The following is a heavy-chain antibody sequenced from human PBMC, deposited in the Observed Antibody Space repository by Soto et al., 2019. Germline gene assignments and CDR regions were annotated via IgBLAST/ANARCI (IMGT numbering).Heavy chain of an antibody. CDR3: ARVQRRMGAARRDDAFDI. J-gene: IGHJ3*02. V-gene: IGHV1-2*04. CDR2: INPNSGGT. D-gene: IGHD6-6*01. Sequence: QVQLVQSGAEVKKPGASVKVSCKASGYTFTGYYMHWVRQAPGQGLEWMGWINPNSGGTNYAQKFQGWVTMTRDTSISTAYMELSRLRSDDTAVYYCARVQRRMGAARRDDAFDIWGQGTMVTVSS. CDR1: GYTFTGYY.